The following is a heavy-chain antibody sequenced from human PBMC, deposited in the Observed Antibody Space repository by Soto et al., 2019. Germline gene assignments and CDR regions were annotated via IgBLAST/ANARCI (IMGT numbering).Heavy chain of an antibody. CDR1: GFTFSNYA. V-gene: IGHV3-23*01. J-gene: IGHJ4*02. Sequence: EVQRLDSGGGLVHPGGSLRLSCAASGFTFSNYAMTWVRQGPGKGLEWVSGISGSGGRSYYADCVKGRFTISRDNSKSTLYLQLHSLRAKATAVYYCAKAYFGWSSEQPYHFDYWGQGTLVTVSS. D-gene: IGHD6-13*01. CDR2: ISGSGGRS. CDR3: AKAYFGWSSEQPYHFDY.